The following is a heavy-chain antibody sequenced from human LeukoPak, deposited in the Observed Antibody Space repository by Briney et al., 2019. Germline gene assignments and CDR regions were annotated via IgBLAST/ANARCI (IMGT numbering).Heavy chain of an antibody. CDR2: ISSSGGST. V-gene: IGHV3-23*01. J-gene: IGHJ4*02. Sequence: PGGSLRLSCAASGFTFSNYWMSWVRQAPGKGLQWVSLISSSGGSTYYADSVKGRFTISRDNSRNTLSLQMNSLRAEDTAVYYCAKLGGISDSSGYYFFDYWGQGTLVTVSS. CDR3: AKLGGISDSSGYYFFDY. CDR1: GFTFSNYW. D-gene: IGHD3-22*01.